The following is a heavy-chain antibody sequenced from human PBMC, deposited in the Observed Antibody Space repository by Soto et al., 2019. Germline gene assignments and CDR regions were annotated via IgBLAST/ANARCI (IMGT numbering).Heavy chain of an antibody. V-gene: IGHV1-3*01. CDR1: GYTFTSYA. CDR3: ARGYGGPIGWFDP. J-gene: IGHJ5*02. D-gene: IGHD3-16*01. CDR2: INAGNGNT. Sequence: QVQLVQSGAEVKKPGASVKVSCKASGYTFTSYAMHWVRQAPGQKLEWMGWINAGNGNTKYSQKFQGRVTITRDTSASTAYMELSSLRSEDTAVYYCARGYGGPIGWFDPWGQGTLVTVSS.